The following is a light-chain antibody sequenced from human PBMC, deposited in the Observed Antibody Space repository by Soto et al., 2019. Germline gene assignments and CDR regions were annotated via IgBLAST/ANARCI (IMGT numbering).Light chain of an antibody. J-gene: IGLJ2*01. V-gene: IGLV4-69*02. CDR2: VNSDGSH. CDR3: QTWGTPV. Sequence: QSVLTQSPSASASLGASVKLTCTLSSGHSMFAIAWHQQQPEKGPRYLMKVNSDGSHSKGDGIPDRFSGSSSGAERYLTISSLQSEDEADYYCQTWGTPVFGGGTKVTVL. CDR1: SGHSMFA.